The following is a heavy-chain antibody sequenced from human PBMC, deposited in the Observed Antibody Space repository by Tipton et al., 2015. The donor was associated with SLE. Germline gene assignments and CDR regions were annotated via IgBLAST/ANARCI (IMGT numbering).Heavy chain of an antibody. D-gene: IGHD2-2*01. J-gene: IGHJ4*02. CDR1: GFTFSSYG. CDR2: IRYDGSNK. Sequence: SGFTFSSYGMHWVRQAPGNGLEWVAFIRYDGSNKYYADSVKGRFTISRDNSKNTLYLQMNSLRAEDTAVYYCAKDFDIVVVPAPDYWGQGTLVTVSS. V-gene: IGHV3-30*02. CDR3: AKDFDIVVVPAPDY.